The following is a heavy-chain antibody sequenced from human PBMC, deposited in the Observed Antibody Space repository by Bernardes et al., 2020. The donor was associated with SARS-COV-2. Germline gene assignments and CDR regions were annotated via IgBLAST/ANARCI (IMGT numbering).Heavy chain of an antibody. D-gene: IGHD2-2*01. CDR1: GYALTSYG. J-gene: IGHJ4*02. Sequence: ASVKVSCKASGYALTSYGITWVRQAPGQGLEWMGWINTYNGYTNYALKLQGRVTMTTDTSTSTAYMELRSLRSDDTAVYYCARNCTGTSCYSFDFWGQGTLVSVSS. V-gene: IGHV1-18*01. CDR3: ARNCTGTSCYSFDF. CDR2: INTYNGYT.